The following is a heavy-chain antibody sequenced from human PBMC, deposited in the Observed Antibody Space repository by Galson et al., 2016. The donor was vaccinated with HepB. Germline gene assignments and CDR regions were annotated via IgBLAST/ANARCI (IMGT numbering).Heavy chain of an antibody. D-gene: IGHD6-13*01. V-gene: IGHV3-48*02. CDR2: IGSGSTTI. CDR1: GFTFSTYS. Sequence: SLRLSCAVSGFTFSTYSMSWVRQAPGKGLEWVSYIGSGSTTIYYADSVKGRFTISRDNAKNSLYLQMNSLRDDDTAVYYCARDGGQQVVRWERLRKVYYYYPMDVWGQGTTVTVSS. CDR3: ARDGGQQVVRWERLRKVYYYYPMDV. J-gene: IGHJ6*02.